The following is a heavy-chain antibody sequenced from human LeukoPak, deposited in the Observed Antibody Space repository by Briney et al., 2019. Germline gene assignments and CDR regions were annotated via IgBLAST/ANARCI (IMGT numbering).Heavy chain of an antibody. J-gene: IGHJ4*02. CDR1: GFTLSSYA. Sequence: GGSLRLSCAASGFTLSSYAMSWVRQAPGKGLEWVSAISGSGGSTYYADSVKGRFTISRDNSKNTLYLQMNSLRAEDTAVYYCAKVVLAGTLVFDYWGQGTLVTVSS. CDR2: ISGSGGST. D-gene: IGHD6-19*01. CDR3: AKVVLAGTLVFDY. V-gene: IGHV3-23*01.